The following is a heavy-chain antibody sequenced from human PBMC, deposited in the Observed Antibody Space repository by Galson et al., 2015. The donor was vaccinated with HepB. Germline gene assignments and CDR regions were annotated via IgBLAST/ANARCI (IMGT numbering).Heavy chain of an antibody. CDR3: ARWRGFYYYYYYMDV. CDR2: INHSGST. J-gene: IGHJ6*03. CDR1: GGSFSGYY. D-gene: IGHD3-3*01. V-gene: IGHV4-34*01. Sequence: SETLSLTCAVYGGSFSGYYWSWIRQPPGKGLEWIGEINHSGSTNYNPSLKSRVTISVDTSKNQFSLKLSSVTAADTAVYYCARWRGFYYYYYYMDVWGKGTTVTVSS.